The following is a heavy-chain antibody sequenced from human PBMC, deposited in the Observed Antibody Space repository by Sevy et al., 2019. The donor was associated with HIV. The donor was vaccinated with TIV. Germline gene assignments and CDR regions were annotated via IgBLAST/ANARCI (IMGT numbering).Heavy chain of an antibody. CDR3: ARDIRSGHTIDSYYFYYGMDV. D-gene: IGHD6-19*01. V-gene: IGHV3-9*01. CDR1: GFSFGDHA. J-gene: IGHJ6*02. CDR2: INWNSGII. Sequence: GGSLRLSCAASGFSFGDHAMHWVRQAPGKGLEWVSGINWNSGIIAYADSVKGRFTISRDNAKNSLHLQMNSLRDEDTALYYCARDIRSGHTIDSYYFYYGMDVWGQGTTVTVSS.